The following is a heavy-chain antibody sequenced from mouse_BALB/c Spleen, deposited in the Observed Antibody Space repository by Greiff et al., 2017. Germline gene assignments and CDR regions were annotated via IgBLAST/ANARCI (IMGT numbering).Heavy chain of an antibody. V-gene: IGHV5-6*01. D-gene: IGHD2-10*02. J-gene: IGHJ2*01. CDR1: GFTFSSYG. CDR2: ISSGGSYT. CDR3: ARQRYGNYLDY. Sequence: EVKLMESGGDLVKPGGSLKLSCAASGFTFSSYGMSWVRQTPDKRLEWVATISSGGSYTYYPDSVKGRFTISRDNAKNTLYLQMSSLKSEDTAMYYCARQRYGNYLDYWGQGTTLTVSS.